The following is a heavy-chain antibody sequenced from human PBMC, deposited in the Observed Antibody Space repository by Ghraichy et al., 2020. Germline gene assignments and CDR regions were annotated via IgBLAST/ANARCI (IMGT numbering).Heavy chain of an antibody. CDR1: GGSISSSSSY. CDR2: IYYSGST. D-gene: IGHD5-12*01. V-gene: IGHV4-39*01. CDR3: VRRGYGNAFDI. J-gene: IGHJ3*02. Sequence: SETLSLTCTVSGGSISSSSSYWGWIRQPPGKGLEWIGSIYYSGSTYYNPSLKSRVTISVDTSKNQFSLKLSSVTAADTAVYYCVRRGYGNAFDIWGQGAVVTVSS.